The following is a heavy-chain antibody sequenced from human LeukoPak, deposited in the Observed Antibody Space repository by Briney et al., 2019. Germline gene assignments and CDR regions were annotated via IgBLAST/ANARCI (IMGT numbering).Heavy chain of an antibody. D-gene: IGHD6-13*01. CDR3: ARDVGLSSSYFD. CDR1: GFTFRSYS. CDR2: IRSSSSDI. Sequence: PGGSLRLSCAASGFTFRSYSMNWVRQAPGKGLEWVSSIRSSSSDIYYAASVRGRFTISRDNTNNSLYLQMNSLRAEDTAVYYCARDVGLSSSYFDWGQGTLVTVSS. J-gene: IGHJ4*02. V-gene: IGHV3-21*01.